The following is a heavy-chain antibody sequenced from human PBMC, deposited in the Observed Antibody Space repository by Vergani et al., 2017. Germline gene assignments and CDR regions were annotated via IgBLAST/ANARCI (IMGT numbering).Heavy chain of an antibody. Sequence: QVQLQESGPGLVKPSQTLSLTCTVSGGSISSGGYYWSWIRQHPGKGLEWIGYIYYSGSTYYNPSLKSRVTISVDTSKNQFSLKLISVTAADTAVYYCARSPKNSGSYYDAFDIWGQGTMVTVSS. D-gene: IGHD1-26*01. J-gene: IGHJ3*02. CDR3: ARSPKNSGSYYDAFDI. V-gene: IGHV4-31*03. CDR1: GGSISSGGYY. CDR2: IYYSGST.